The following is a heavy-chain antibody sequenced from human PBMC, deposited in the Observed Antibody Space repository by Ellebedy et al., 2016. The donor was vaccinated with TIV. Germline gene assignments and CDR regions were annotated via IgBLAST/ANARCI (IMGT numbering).Heavy chain of an antibody. CDR3: GSSVSMDAFDL. Sequence: SETLSLTCAVSGGSLSDNYWTWIRQPPGKGLEWIGYLYYTGSTNYNPSLKSRVTISVNTPRNKFSLKLSSVTAADTAVYYCGSSVSMDAFDLWGQGTMVTVSS. V-gene: IGHV4-59*01. D-gene: IGHD5/OR15-5a*01. CDR2: LYYTGST. J-gene: IGHJ3*01. CDR1: GGSLSDNY.